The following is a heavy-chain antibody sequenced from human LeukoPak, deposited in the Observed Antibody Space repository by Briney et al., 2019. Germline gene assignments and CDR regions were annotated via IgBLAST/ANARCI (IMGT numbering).Heavy chain of an antibody. CDR3: AKSWIQLWLASADAFDI. CDR2: ISGSGGST. D-gene: IGHD5-18*01. CDR1: GFTFSSYA. Sequence: PGGALRLSCAASGFTFSSYAMSGVRQAPGKGRDGVSAISGSGGSTYYADSVKGRFTISRDNSKNTLYLQMNSLRAEDTAVYYCAKSWIQLWLASADAFDIWGQGTMVTVSS. J-gene: IGHJ3*02. V-gene: IGHV3-23*01.